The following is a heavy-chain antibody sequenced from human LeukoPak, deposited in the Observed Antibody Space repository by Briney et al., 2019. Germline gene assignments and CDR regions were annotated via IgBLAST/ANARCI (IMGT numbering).Heavy chain of an antibody. D-gene: IGHD3-10*01. V-gene: IGHV4-34*01. CDR1: GGSFSGYY. CDR2: INHSGST. Sequence: PSETLSLTCAVYGGSFSGYYWSWIRQPPGKGLEWIGEINHSGSTNYNPSLKSRVTISVDTSKNQFSLKLSSVTAADTAVYYCARDALPMVRGDSEVNWFDPWGQGTLVTVSS. CDR3: ARDALPMVRGDSEVNWFDP. J-gene: IGHJ5*02.